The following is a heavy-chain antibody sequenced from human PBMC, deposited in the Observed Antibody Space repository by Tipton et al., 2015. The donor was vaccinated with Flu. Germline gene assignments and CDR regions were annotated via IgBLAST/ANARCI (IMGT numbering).Heavy chain of an antibody. Sequence: GSLRLSCVASGFTFSSYAMSWVRQVPGKGLEWVSVISGSGGSTYYADSVKGRFTISRDNSKTTLYLQMNSLRVEDTAVYYCARDRVVGAAAGYYYSYYGMDVWDQGP. D-gene: IGHD1-26*01. CDR1: GFTFSSYA. J-gene: IGHJ6*02. V-gene: IGHV3-23*01. CDR3: ARDRVVGAAAGYYYSYYGMDV. CDR2: ISGSGGST.